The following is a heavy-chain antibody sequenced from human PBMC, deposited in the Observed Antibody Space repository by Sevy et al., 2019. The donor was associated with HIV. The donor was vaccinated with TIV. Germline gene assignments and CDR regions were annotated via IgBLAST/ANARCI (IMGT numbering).Heavy chain of an antibody. Sequence: SETLSLTCTVSGDSLSNSGYYWGWIRQPPGKGLEWIGNIYYSGSTHYNPSLKSRDTVSIDTSKNQFSLKLSSVTAADTAVYFCARFPYGDYVDYFDYWGQGTLVTVSS. CDR2: IYYSGST. V-gene: IGHV4-39*01. CDR1: GDSLSNSGYY. CDR3: ARFPYGDYVDYFDY. D-gene: IGHD4-17*01. J-gene: IGHJ4*02.